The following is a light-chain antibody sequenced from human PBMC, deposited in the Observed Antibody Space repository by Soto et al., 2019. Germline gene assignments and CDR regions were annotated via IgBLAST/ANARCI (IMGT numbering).Light chain of an antibody. J-gene: IGKJ5*01. CDR1: QDISNY. CDR2: DAS. CDR3: QQYDNLPSIT. V-gene: IGKV1-33*01. Sequence: DIQMTQSPSSLSASVGDRVTITCQASQDISNYLNWYQQKPGKAPKLLIYDASNLETGVPSRFSGSRYRTDFTFTISNLQPEDIATYYCQQYDNLPSITFGQGTRLEIK.